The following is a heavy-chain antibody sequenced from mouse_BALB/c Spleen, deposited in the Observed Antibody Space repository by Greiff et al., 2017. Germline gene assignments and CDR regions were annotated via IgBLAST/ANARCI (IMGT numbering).Heavy chain of an antibody. CDR2: IWAGGST. J-gene: IGHJ2*01. D-gene: IGHD1-1*02. CDR1: GFSLTSYG. CDR3: AREMVPRYYFDY. Sequence: VQVVESGPGLVAPSQSLSITCTVSGFSLTSYGVHWVRQPPGKGLEWLGVIWAGGSTNYNSALMSRLSISKDNSKSQVFLKMNSLQTDDTAMYYCAREMVPRYYFDYWGQGTTLTVSS. V-gene: IGHV2-9*02.